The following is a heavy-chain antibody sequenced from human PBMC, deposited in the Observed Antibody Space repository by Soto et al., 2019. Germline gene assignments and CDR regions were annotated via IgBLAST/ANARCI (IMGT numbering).Heavy chain of an antibody. CDR3: ARAHEVAWFDS. CDR2: ITNRGTHT. J-gene: IGHJ5*01. Sequence: EVQLVESGGGLVKPGESLSLSCAASGFSFSSYTMNWVRQAPGKGLQWVASITNRGTHTYSADSVKVRLTISRDNDKNSLYLQMNNLRAEETAIYFCARAHEVAWFDSWGLGTLVTFTS. D-gene: IGHD2-15*01. V-gene: IGHV3-21*01. CDR1: GFSFSSYT.